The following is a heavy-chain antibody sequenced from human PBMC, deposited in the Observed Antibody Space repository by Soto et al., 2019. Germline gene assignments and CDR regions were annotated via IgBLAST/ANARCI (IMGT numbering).Heavy chain of an antibody. CDR1: GFTFSSYA. Sequence: EVQLLESGGGLVQPGGSLRLSCAASGFTFSSYAMSWVRQAPGKGLEWVSAISGSGGSTYYADSVKGRFTISRDNSKNTLYLQMNSLRAEDTAVYYCANVYLDRMVRDHYWGQGTLVTVSS. CDR2: ISGSGGST. J-gene: IGHJ4*02. CDR3: ANVYLDRMVRDHY. V-gene: IGHV3-23*01. D-gene: IGHD3-10*01.